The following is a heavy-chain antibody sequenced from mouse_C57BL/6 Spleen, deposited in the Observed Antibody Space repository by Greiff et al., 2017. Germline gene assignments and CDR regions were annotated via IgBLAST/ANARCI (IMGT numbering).Heavy chain of an antibody. CDR1: GYTFTSYW. D-gene: IGHD2-2*01. J-gene: IGHJ2*01. CDR3: ARERGYYFDY. CDR2: IHPNSGST. V-gene: IGHV1-64*01. Sequence: QVQLQQSGAELVKPGASVKLSCKASGYTFTSYWMHWVKQRPGQGLEWIGMIHPNSGSTNYNEKFKSKATLTVDKSSSTAYMQLSSLTSEDSAVYYCARERGYYFDYWGQGTTLTVSS.